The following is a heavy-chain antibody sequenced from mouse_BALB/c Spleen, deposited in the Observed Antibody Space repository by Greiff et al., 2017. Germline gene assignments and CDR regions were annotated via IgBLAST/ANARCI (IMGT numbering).Heavy chain of an antibody. V-gene: IGHV1-14*01. J-gene: IGHJ2*01. Sequence: VQLQQSGPELVKPGASVKMSCKASGYTFTSYVMHWVKQKPGQGLEWIGYINPYNDGTKYNEKFKGKATLTSDKSSSTAYMELSSLTSEDSAVYYCASGRTVVATDYWGQGTTLTVSS. CDR3: ASGRTVVATDY. CDR2: INPYNDGT. CDR1: GYTFTSYV. D-gene: IGHD1-1*01.